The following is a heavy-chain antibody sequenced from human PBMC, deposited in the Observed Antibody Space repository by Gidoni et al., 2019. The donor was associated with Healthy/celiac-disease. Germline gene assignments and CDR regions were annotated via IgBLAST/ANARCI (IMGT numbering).Heavy chain of an antibody. Sequence: QVQLVESGGGVVQPGRSLRLPCAASGFTFSSCGMHWVRQAPGKGLEWVAVISYDGSNKYYADSVKGRFTISRDNSKNTLYLQMNSLRAEDTAVYYCANSRIAARGATWGQGTLVTVSS. D-gene: IGHD6-6*01. CDR1: GFTFSSCG. CDR3: ANSRIAARGAT. V-gene: IGHV3-30*18. J-gene: IGHJ4*02. CDR2: ISYDGSNK.